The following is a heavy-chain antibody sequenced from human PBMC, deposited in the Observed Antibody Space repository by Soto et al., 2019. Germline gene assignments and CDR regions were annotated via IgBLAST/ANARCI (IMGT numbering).Heavy chain of an antibody. J-gene: IGHJ1*01. CDR1: GVSLSSVIW. CDR2: IYQSGST. CDR3: ATSDRDEGFRH. Sequence: QVQLQESGPGLVKPSGTLSLTCSVSGVSLSSVIWWNWVRQPPGKGLEWIGEIYQSGSTNYNASLESRVTISMDKSNNQFSLNLRSLTAADTGVYYCATSDRDEGFRHWGQGTLVTVSS. V-gene: IGHV4-4*02.